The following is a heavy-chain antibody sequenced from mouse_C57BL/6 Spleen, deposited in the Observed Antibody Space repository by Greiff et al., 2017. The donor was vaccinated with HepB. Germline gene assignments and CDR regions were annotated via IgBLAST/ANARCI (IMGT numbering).Heavy chain of an antibody. CDR2: IYPGDGDT. Sequence: QVQLQQSGPELVKPGASVKISCKASGYAFSSSWMNWVKQRPGKGLEWIGRIYPGDGDTNYNGKFKGKGTLTADKSSSTAYMQLSSLTSEDSAVYFCARSDDYDFDDWGKGTTLTVSS. V-gene: IGHV1-82*01. CDR1: GYAFSSSW. CDR3: ARSDDYDFDD. D-gene: IGHD2-13*01. J-gene: IGHJ2*01.